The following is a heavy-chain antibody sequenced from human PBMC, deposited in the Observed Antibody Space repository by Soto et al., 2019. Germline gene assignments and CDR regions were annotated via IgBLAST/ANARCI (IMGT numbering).Heavy chain of an antibody. J-gene: IGHJ1*01. Sequence: SETLSLTCTVSGGSISSGGYYWSWIRQHPGKGLEWIGYIYYSGSTYYNPSLKSRVTISVDTSKNQFSLKLSSVTAADTAVYYCAISFTMLVNKPMKDQNVEYFQHWGQGTLVTVS. CDR2: IYYSGST. D-gene: IGHD3-22*01. V-gene: IGHV4-31*03. CDR3: AISFTMLVNKPMKDQNVEYFQH. CDR1: GGSISSGGYY.